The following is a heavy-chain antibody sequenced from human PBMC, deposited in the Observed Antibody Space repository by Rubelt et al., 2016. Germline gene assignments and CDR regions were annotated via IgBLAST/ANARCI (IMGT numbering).Heavy chain of an antibody. V-gene: IGHV3-33*01. D-gene: IGHD4/OR15-4a*01. J-gene: IGHJ3*02. CDR3: ARTMVYAFDI. Sequence: SSYGMHWVRQAPGKGLEWVAVIWYDGSNKYYADSVKGRFTISRDNAKNSLYLQMNSLRAEDTAVYYCARTMVYAFDIWGQGTMVTVSS. CDR2: IWYDGSNK. CDR1: SSYG.